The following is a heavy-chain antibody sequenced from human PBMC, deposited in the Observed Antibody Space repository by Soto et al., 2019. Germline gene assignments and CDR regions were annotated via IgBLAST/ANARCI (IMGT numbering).Heavy chain of an antibody. Sequence: ASVKVSCKASGYTFTSYYMHWVRQAPGQGLEWMGIINPSGGSTSYAQKFQGRVTMTRDTSTSTVYMELSSLRSGDTAVYYCAKSTTVTMEAFDIWGQGTMVTVSS. V-gene: IGHV1-46*01. CDR3: AKSTTVTMEAFDI. CDR1: GYTFTSYY. CDR2: INPSGGST. D-gene: IGHD4-17*01. J-gene: IGHJ3*02.